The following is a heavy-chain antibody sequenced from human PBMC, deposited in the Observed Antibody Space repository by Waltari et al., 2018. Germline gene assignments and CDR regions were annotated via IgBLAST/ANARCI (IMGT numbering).Heavy chain of an antibody. D-gene: IGHD2-8*02. V-gene: IGHV4-34*01. CDR3: ARGHLCTGGVCRRDFDY. CDR1: GGSFSRYY. CDR2: LNHRGSP. Sequence: QVQLQQWGAGLLKPSETLSLTCAVYGGSFSRYYWSWIRQPPGKGLVWHRELNHRGSPNYNPSLKSGVTISVDTSKNQFSLKLSSVTAADTAVYYCARGHLCTGGVCRRDFDYWGQGTLVTVSS. J-gene: IGHJ4*02.